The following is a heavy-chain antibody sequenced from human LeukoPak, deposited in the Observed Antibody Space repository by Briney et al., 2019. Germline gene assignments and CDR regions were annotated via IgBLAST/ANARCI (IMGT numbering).Heavy chain of an antibody. J-gene: IGHJ1*01. CDR2: IYTSGST. CDR3: ARGPRVFWSGYYVRAEYFQH. D-gene: IGHD3-3*01. V-gene: IGHV4-4*07. Sequence: PSETLSLTCTVSGGSISSYYWSWIRQPAGKGLEWIGRIYTSGSTNYNPSLKSRVTMSVDTSKNQFSLKLSSVTAADTAVYYCARGPRVFWSGYYVRAEYFQHWGQGTLVTVSS. CDR1: GGSISSYY.